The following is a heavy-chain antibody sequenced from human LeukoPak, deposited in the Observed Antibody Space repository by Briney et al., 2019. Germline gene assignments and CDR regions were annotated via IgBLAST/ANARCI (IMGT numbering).Heavy chain of an antibody. CDR2: IYYSGST. Sequence: SETLSLTCAVYGGSFSGYYWSWIRQHPGKGLEWIGYIYYSGSTYYNPSLKSRVTISVDTSKNQFSLKLSSVTAADTAVYYCARVYQLLPNWFDPWGQGTLVTVSS. V-gene: IGHV4-31*11. J-gene: IGHJ5*02. CDR3: ARVYQLLPNWFDP. CDR1: GGSFSGYY. D-gene: IGHD2-2*01.